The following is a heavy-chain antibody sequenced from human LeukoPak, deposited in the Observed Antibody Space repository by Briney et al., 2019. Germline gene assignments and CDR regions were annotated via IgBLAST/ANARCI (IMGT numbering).Heavy chain of an antibody. D-gene: IGHD6-13*01. V-gene: IGHV3-30-3*01. CDR1: GFTFSSYA. Sequence: GGSLRLSCAASGFTFSSYAMHWVRQAPGKGLEWVAVISYDGSNKYYADSVKGRFTISRDNSKNTLYLQMNSLRAEDTAVYYCARDQGYYYVYWGQGTLVTVSS. J-gene: IGHJ4*02. CDR2: ISYDGSNK. CDR3: ARDQGYYYVY.